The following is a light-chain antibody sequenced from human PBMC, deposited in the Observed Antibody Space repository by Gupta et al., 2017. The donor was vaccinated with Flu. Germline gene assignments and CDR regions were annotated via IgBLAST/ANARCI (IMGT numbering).Light chain of an antibody. CDR2: GAS. J-gene: IGKJ5*01. CDR1: QSLRNTY. CDR3: QQYGNSPSIT. Sequence: EIVLTQSPGTLSLSPGERATLSCRASQSLRNTYVAWYQQKPGQAPRLLIFGASTRATGIPARFTGSGCGTDYTLTISRREPEDFAMYFCQQYGNSPSITFGQGTRVEIK. V-gene: IGKV3-20*01.